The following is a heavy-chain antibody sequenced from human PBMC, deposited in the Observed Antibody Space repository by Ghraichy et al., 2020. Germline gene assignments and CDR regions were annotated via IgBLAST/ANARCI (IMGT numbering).Heavy chain of an antibody. D-gene: IGHD3/OR15-3a*01. CDR3: ARTMTGYYTFGYYYYGMDV. CDR1: GYTFTSYG. J-gene: IGHJ6*02. Sequence: ASVKVSCKASGYTFTSYGISWVRQAPGQGLEWMGWISAYNGNTNYAQKLQGRVTMTTDTSTSTAYMELRSLRSDDTAVYYCARTMTGYYTFGYYYYGMDVWGQGTTVTVSS. V-gene: IGHV1-18*01. CDR2: ISAYNGNT.